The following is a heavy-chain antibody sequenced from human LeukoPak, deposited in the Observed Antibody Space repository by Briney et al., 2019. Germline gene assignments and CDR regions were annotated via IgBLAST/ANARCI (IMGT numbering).Heavy chain of an antibody. CDR1: GDSVSSNSAA. CDR2: TYYRSKWYN. Sequence: SQTLSLTCAISGDSVSSNSAAWNWIRQSPSRGLEWLGRTYYRSKWYNDYAVSVKSRITINPDTSKNQFSLQLNSVTPEDTAVYYCARDKTVEQWLADGYYFDYWGQGTLVTVSS. D-gene: IGHD6-19*01. V-gene: IGHV6-1*01. CDR3: ARDKTVEQWLADGYYFDY. J-gene: IGHJ4*02.